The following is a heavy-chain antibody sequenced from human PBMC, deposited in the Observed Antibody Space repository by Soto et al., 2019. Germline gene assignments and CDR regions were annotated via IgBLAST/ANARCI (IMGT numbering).Heavy chain of an antibody. J-gene: IGHJ6*02. CDR1: GYTFTGYY. Sequence: GASVKVSCKASGYTFTGYYMHWVRQAPGQGLEWMGWINPNSGGTNYAQKFQGWVTMTRDTSISTAYMELSRLRSDDTAVYYCARGQIGITMVRGADYYYRLAVWGQGTTVTVSS. D-gene: IGHD3-10*01. CDR3: ARGQIGITMVRGADYYYRLAV. V-gene: IGHV1-2*04. CDR2: INPNSGGT.